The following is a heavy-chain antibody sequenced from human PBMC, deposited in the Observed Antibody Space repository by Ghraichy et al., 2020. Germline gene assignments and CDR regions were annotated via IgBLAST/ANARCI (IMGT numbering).Heavy chain of an antibody. Sequence: SETLSLTCAVSGGSFNDFYWSWIRQSPGKGLEWIGDINQNGGATYNPSLKSRVTMSLDTSKTQFFLHLSSMTAADTAVYYCARGSGMVGFIVPRPCDFCGLGTRVTGYS. J-gene: IGHJ4*02. CDR1: GGSFNDFY. CDR3: ARGSGMVGFIVPRPCDF. D-gene: IGHD3-16*02. V-gene: IGHV4-34*01. CDR2: INQNGGA.